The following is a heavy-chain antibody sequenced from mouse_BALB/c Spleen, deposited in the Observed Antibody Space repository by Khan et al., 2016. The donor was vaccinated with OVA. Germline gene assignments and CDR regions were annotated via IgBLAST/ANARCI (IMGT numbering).Heavy chain of an antibody. V-gene: IGHV5-6-5*01. D-gene: IGHD2-14*01. CDR2: ISSGGST. J-gene: IGHJ2*01. CDR1: GFTFSSYV. Sequence: EVMLVESGGDLVKPGGSLKLSCAASGFTFSSYVMSWVRQTPEKRPEWVASISSGGSTYYPDSVKGRFTISRDNARNILYLQMSSLRSEDTAMYYCAREAYRYDEYYFDYWGQGTTLTVSS. CDR3: AREAYRYDEYYFDY.